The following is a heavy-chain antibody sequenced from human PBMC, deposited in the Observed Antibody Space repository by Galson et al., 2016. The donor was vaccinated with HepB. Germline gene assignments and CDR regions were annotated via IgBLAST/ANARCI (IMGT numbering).Heavy chain of an antibody. J-gene: IGHJ6*03. Sequence: SVKVSCKASGYTFTDYYFMYWVRQAPGQGLEWIGRINPNTGDTNYAQKFQGRVTMTRDTSISTVYMDLTRLTDEDTAVYYCARDKGEAGGQHYFYMDVWGKGTTVTVSS. CDR3: ARDKGEAGGQHYFYMDV. D-gene: IGHD2-8*02. V-gene: IGHV1-2*06. CDR1: GYTFTDYYF. CDR2: INPNTGDT.